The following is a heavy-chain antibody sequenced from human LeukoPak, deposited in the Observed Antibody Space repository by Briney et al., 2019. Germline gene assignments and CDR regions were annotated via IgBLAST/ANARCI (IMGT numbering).Heavy chain of an antibody. J-gene: IGHJ4*02. V-gene: IGHV3-33*01. Sequence: SGGSLRLSCAASGFTFSSYGMHWVRQAPGKGLEWVAVIWYDGSNKYYADSVKGRFTISRDNSKNTLYLQMNSLRAEDTAVYYGAREGEAPLDYWAREPWSPSPQ. D-gene: IGHD3-16*01. CDR2: IWYDGSNK. CDR1: GFTFSSYG. CDR3: AREGEAPLDY.